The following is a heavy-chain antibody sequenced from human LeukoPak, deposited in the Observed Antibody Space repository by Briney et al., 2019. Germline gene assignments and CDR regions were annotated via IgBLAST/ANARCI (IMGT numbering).Heavy chain of an antibody. J-gene: IGHJ5*02. D-gene: IGHD6-19*01. CDR1: GYTFTTYD. CDR2: MNPNSGNT. V-gene: IGHV1-8*01. CDR3: ARGRGSGHKENWFDP. Sequence: GASVKVSCKASGYTFTTYDINWVRQATGQGLEWMGWMNPNSGNTGYTQKFQGRVTMTRNTSISTAYMELSSLRSEDTAVYYCARGRGSGHKENWFDPWGQGTLVTISS.